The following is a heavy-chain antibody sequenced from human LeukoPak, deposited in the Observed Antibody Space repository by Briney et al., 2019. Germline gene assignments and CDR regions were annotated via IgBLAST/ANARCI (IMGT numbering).Heavy chain of an antibody. J-gene: IGHJ4*02. CDR1: GFTFSSYG. V-gene: IGHV3-30*02. Sequence: PGGSLRLSCAASGFTFSSYGMHWVRQAPGKGLEWVAFIRYDGSNKYYADSVKGRFTISRDNAKNTLYLQMNSLRAEDTAVYYCARVHRGSYYYDSSGYSHWGQGTLVTVSS. CDR2: IRYDGSNK. CDR3: ARVHRGSYYYDSSGYSH. D-gene: IGHD3-22*01.